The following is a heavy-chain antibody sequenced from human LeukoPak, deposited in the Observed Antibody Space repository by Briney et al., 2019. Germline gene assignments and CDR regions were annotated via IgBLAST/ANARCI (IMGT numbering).Heavy chain of an antibody. Sequence: GGSLRLSCAASGFTFSSYWMSWVRQAPGKGLEWVANIKQDGSEKYYVDSVKGRFTISRDNAKNSLYLQMNSLRAEDTAVYFCARGRGQQLAPLFDYWGQGTLVTVSS. CDR3: ARGRGQQLAPLFDY. CDR1: GFTFSSYW. D-gene: IGHD6-13*01. J-gene: IGHJ4*02. CDR2: IKQDGSEK. V-gene: IGHV3-7*01.